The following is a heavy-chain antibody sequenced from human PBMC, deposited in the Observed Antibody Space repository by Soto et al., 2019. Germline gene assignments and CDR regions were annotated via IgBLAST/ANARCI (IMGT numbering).Heavy chain of an antibody. V-gene: IGHV4-38-2*01. CDR2: VYHSGST. Sequence: NPSETLSLTCGVSGQSIRSGSYWGWIRQPPGKGLQWIGSVYHSGSTHYNPSLRSRVTISVDTSKNYFSLRLTSVTAADTAIYYCERNRTGDIFDYWGQGAPVTVSS. J-gene: IGHJ4*02. D-gene: IGHD1-1*01. CDR3: ERNRTGDIFDY. CDR1: GQSIRSGSY.